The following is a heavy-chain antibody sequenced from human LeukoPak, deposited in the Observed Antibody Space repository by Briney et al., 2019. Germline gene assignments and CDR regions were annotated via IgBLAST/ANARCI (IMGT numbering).Heavy chain of an antibody. D-gene: IGHD6-19*01. CDR3: ARRGWKAGTFHLDY. Sequence: SVKVSCKASGGTFSSYAISWVRQAPGQGLEWMGGIIPIFGTANYAQKFQGRVTITADESTSIAYMGLSSLRSEDTAVYYCARRGWKAGTFHLDYWGQGTLVTVSS. CDR2: IIPIFGTA. V-gene: IGHV1-69*13. CDR1: GGTFSSYA. J-gene: IGHJ4*02.